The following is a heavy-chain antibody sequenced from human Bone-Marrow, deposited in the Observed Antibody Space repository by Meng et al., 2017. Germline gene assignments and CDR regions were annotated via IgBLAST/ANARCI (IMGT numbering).Heavy chain of an antibody. V-gene: IGHV5-51*01. Sequence: GESLKISCEGSGYTFTNYWIDWVRRTPGKGLEWIGIVHPGDSNTKYNPSFQGQVTVSADKSISTAYLQWSSLKASDSGMYYCASTITMVRGVRDYYYYGMDVWGQGTTVTVSS. CDR2: VHPGDSNT. J-gene: IGHJ6*02. CDR1: GYTFTNYW. CDR3: ASTITMVRGVRDYYYYGMDV. D-gene: IGHD3-10*01.